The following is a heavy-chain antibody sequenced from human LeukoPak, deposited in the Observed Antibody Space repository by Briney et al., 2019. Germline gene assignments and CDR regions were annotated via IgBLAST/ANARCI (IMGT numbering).Heavy chain of an antibody. J-gene: IGHJ6*02. Sequence: PSETLSLTCTVSGGSISSGSYWWSWIRQHPGKGLEWIGYVYYSGSTYYNPSLKSRVSISVDTSENRLSLTLTSLTAADTAVYYCARGHRSSSAYHCNAMDVWGQGTTVTVSS. CDR1: GGSISSGSYW. CDR2: VYYSGST. D-gene: IGHD3-16*01. CDR3: ARGHRSSSAYHCNAMDV. V-gene: IGHV4-31*03.